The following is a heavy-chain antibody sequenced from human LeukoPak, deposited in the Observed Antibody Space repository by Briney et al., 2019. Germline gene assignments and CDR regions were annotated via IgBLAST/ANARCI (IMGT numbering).Heavy chain of an antibody. V-gene: IGHV1-3*01. J-gene: IGHJ5*02. CDR1: GYTFTSYA. D-gene: IGHD3-3*01. Sequence: ASVKVSCTASGYTFTSYAMHWVRQAPGQRLEWMGWINAGNGNTKYSQKFQGRVTITRDTSASTAYMELSSLRSEDTAVYYCARDTITIFGGFIGWFAPWGQGTLVTVSS. CDR2: INAGNGNT. CDR3: ARDTITIFGGFIGWFAP.